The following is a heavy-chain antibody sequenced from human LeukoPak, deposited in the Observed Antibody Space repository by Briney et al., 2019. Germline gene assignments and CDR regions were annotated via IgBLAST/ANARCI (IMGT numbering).Heavy chain of an antibody. CDR2: ISNDATKK. J-gene: IGHJ4*02. D-gene: IGHD5-18*01. CDR3: AKAGRGYSYGYFDY. CDR1: GFTFSTYA. V-gene: IGHV3-30*04. Sequence: PGGSLRLSCAASGFTFSTYAMHWVRQAPGKGLEWVAVISNDATKKYYADSVKGRFTISRDNSKNTLYLQMNSLRAEDTAVYYCAKAGRGYSYGYFDYWGQGTLVTVSS.